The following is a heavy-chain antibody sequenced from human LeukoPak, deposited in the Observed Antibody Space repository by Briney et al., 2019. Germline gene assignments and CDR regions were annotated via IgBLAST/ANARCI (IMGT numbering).Heavy chain of an antibody. V-gene: IGHV3-48*01. CDR2: ISTGSSII. D-gene: IGHD3-10*01. J-gene: IGHJ3*02. CDR3: ARENYGAGDAFDI. CDR1: GFTFSSYS. Sequence: GGSLRLSCAASGFTFSSYSMNWVRQAPGKGLEWVSYISTGSSIINYADSVKGRFTISRDNAKNTLYLQMNSLRAEDTAVCYCARENYGAGDAFDIWGQGTMVTVSS.